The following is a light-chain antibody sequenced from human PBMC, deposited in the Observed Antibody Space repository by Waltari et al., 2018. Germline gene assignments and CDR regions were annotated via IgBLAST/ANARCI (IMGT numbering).Light chain of an antibody. V-gene: IGKV2-30*01. CDR3: MQGTQWPPYT. CDR1: QSLVYRDGNIY. J-gene: IGKJ2*01. Sequence: DVVMPQSPLSLPVTPGQPASISCRSSQSLVYRDGNIYLNWFHQRPGQSPRRLIYKVSNRDSGVPDRFNGSGSGTDDTLKISRVEAEEVGVYYCMQGTQWPPYTFGQGTKLEIK. CDR2: KVS.